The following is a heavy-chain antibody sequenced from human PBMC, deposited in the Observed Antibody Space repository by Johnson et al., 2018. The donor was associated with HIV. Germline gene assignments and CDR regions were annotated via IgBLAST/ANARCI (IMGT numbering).Heavy chain of an antibody. J-gene: IGHJ3*02. CDR3: ARDTPWDYYDSSGYVPAPGVFDI. D-gene: IGHD3-22*01. CDR1: GFTFSSYA. Sequence: VQVVESGGGLVQPGGSLRLSCAASGFTFSSYAMHWVRQAPGKGLEWVAVISYDGTNKYYADSVKGRFTISRDNSKNTVYLQMNRLRAEDTAVYYCARDTPWDYYDSSGYVPAPGVFDIWGQGTMVTVSS. V-gene: IGHV3-30-3*01. CDR2: ISYDGTNK.